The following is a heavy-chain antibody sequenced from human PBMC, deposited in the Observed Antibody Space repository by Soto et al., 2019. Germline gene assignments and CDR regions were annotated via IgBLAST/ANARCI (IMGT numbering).Heavy chain of an antibody. V-gene: IGHV4-59*01. Sequence: SETLSLTCTVSGGSISSYYWSWIRQPPGKGLEWIGYIYYSGSTNYNPSLKSRVTISVDTSKNQFSLKLSSVTAADTAVYYCARFTIFGAIGWFDPWGQGTLVTVSS. D-gene: IGHD3-3*01. CDR2: IYYSGST. CDR3: ARFTIFGAIGWFDP. CDR1: GGSISSYY. J-gene: IGHJ5*02.